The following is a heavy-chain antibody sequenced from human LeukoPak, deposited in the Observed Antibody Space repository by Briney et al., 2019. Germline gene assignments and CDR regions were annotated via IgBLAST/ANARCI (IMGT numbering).Heavy chain of an antibody. J-gene: IGHJ4*02. Sequence: SETLSLTCAVYGGSFSGYYWSWIRQPPGKGLEWIGEINHSGSTNYNPSLKSRVTISVDTSKNQFSLKLSSVTAADTAVYYCARRGDYWGQGTLVTVSS. D-gene: IGHD3-10*01. CDR1: GGSFSGYY. CDR2: INHSGST. CDR3: ARRGDY. V-gene: IGHV4-34*01.